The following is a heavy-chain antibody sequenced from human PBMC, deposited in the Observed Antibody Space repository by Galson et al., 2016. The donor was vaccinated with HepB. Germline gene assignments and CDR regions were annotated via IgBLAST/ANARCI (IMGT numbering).Heavy chain of an antibody. D-gene: IGHD3-10*01. CDR3: ARERESRGIQDY. J-gene: IGHJ4*02. V-gene: IGHV3-30*04. CDR2: ISSGGSTK. Sequence: SLRLSCAASGFTFGDYSIQWVRRAPGRGLEWVAVISSGGSTKYYGGPVRGRFTISRDNSKNTLYLDMSSLRPDDTAIYYCARERESRGIQDYWGQGTLVTVSS. CDR1: GFTFGDYS.